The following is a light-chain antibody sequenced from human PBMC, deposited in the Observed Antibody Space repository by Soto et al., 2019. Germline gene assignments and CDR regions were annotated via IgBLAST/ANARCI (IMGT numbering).Light chain of an antibody. J-gene: IGLJ1*01. Sequence: QSALTQPRSVSGSPGQSVTISCTGTSSDVGGYNYVSWYQQHPGKAPKLIIFDVSKRPSGVPDRFSGSKSGSTASLTISGLRAEDEADYYCCSYGGSFYVVGTGTKLTVL. CDR2: DVS. V-gene: IGLV2-11*01. CDR3: CSYGGSFYV. CDR1: SSDVGGYNY.